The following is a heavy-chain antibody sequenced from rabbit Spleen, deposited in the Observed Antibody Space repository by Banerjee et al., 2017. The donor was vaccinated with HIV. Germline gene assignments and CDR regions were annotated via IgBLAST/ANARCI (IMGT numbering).Heavy chain of an antibody. CDR3: ARDLDSVIGWNFGW. V-gene: IGHV1S45*01. CDR2: INAVTGKA. D-gene: IGHD1-1*01. Sequence: EQLEESGGGLVKPEGSLTLTCKASGVSLNDKDVMCWVRQTPGKGLEWIACINAVTGKAVYASWAKGRFTFSKTSSTTVTLQMTNLTAADTATYFCARDLDSVIGWNFGWWGPGTLVTVS. J-gene: IGHJ4*01. CDR1: GVSLNDKDV.